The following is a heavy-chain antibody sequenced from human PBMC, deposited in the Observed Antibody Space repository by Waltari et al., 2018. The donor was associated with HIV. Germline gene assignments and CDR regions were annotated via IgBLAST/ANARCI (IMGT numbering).Heavy chain of an antibody. D-gene: IGHD5-18*01. CDR1: GFTFGSYG. Sequence: QVQLVESGGGVVQPGRSLTLSCEASGFTFGSYGIHWVRQAPGKGVEWVAVIWYHGDKEDYADSVKGRFNISRDKSRNTVFLHMNSLRAEDTGFYFCARERGYTSPFDLWGQGTLVTVSS. V-gene: IGHV3-33*01. CDR3: ARERGYTSPFDL. J-gene: IGHJ1*01. CDR2: IWYHGDKE.